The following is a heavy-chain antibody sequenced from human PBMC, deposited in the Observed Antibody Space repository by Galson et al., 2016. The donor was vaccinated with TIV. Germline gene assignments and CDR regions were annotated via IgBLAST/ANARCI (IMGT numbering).Heavy chain of an antibody. Sequence: LTCTVSGGSITTYYWSWIRRPPGKGLEWIGYIYYTGSTDYNPSLKSRVTISMDRSKNHFSLNLTSVTAADTAIYYCARDEVVTPARFDPWGPGTLVTVSS. J-gene: IGHJ5*02. CDR1: GGSITTYY. D-gene: IGHD4-23*01. V-gene: IGHV4-59*12. CDR3: ARDEVVTPARFDP. CDR2: IYYTGST.